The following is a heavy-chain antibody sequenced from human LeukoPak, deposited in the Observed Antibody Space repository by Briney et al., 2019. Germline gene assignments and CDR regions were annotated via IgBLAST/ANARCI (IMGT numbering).Heavy chain of an antibody. CDR2: INSDGSST. Sequence: TGGSLRLFCVASGFTLSPYWMHWVRQAPGKGPVWVSRINSDGSSTSYADSVRGRFTISRDNAKNTLYLQMSSLRAEDTAVYYCVRDSGFSYVDCWGQGILVTVSS. J-gene: IGHJ4*02. CDR1: GFTLSPYW. CDR3: VRDSGFSYVDC. D-gene: IGHD3-16*01. V-gene: IGHV3-74*01.